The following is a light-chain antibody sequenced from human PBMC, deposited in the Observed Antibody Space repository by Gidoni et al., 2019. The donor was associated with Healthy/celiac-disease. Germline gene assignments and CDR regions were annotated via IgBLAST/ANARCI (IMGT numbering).Light chain of an antibody. CDR2: WAS. J-gene: IGKJ2*04. CDR1: QSVLYSSNNKNY. Sequence: DIVMTQSPDSLAVSLGERATINCKSSQSVLYSSNNKNYLAWYQQKPGQPPKLLIYWASTRESGVPARFSGSGSGTDFTLTISSLQAEDVAVYYCQQYYSTRRSFXQXTKLEIK. V-gene: IGKV4-1*01. CDR3: QQYYSTRRS.